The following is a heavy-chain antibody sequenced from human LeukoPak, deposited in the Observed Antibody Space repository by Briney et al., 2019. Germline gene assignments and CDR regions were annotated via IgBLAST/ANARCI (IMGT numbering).Heavy chain of an antibody. CDR1: GFTFSSYA. CDR3: ARESSSSYPVAYYFDY. CDR2: ISYDGSNK. Sequence: GGSLRLSCAASGFTFSSYAMHWVRQAPGKGLEWVAVISYDGSNKYYADSVKGRFSISRDNSKNTLFLQLNSLRTEDTAMYYCARESSSSYPVAYYFDYWAQGPLVTVSS. D-gene: IGHD6-6*01. J-gene: IGHJ4*02. V-gene: IGHV3-30*04.